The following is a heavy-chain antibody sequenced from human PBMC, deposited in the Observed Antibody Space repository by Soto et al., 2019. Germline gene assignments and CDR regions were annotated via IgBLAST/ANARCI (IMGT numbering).Heavy chain of an antibody. V-gene: IGHV1-69*13. CDR2: IIPIFGTA. CDR3: ARGGSGSPLVLDRYYYYYVIDF. CDR1: GGTFSSYS. Sequence: GASVKVSCKASGGTFSSYSISWVRQAPGQGLEWMGGIIPIFGTANYAQKFQGRVTITADESTSTAYMELSSLRSEDTAVYYCARGGSGSPLVLDRYYYYYVIDFWGQGSTVTGSS. J-gene: IGHJ6*02. D-gene: IGHD3-10*01.